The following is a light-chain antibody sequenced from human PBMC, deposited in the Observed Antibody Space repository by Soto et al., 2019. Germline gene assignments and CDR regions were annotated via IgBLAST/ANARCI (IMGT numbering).Light chain of an antibody. CDR1: SSDVGSYNY. V-gene: IGLV2-14*01. CDR3: SSYTNIRTVV. Sequence: QSALTQPASMSGSPGQSITISCTGTSSDVGSYNYVSWYQQHPGKAPKLMIYEVSNRPSGVSNRFSGSKSGNTASLTNSGLQSEDEGDYYCSSYTNIRTVVFGGGTKLTVL. CDR2: EVS. J-gene: IGLJ2*01.